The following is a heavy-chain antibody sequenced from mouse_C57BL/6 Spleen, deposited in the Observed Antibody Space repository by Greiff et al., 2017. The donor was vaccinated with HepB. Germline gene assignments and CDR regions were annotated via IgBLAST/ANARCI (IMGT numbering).Heavy chain of an antibody. J-gene: IGHJ4*01. Sequence: EVKVVESGGGLVQPKGSLKLSCAASGFSFNTYAMNWVRQAPGKGLEWVARIRSKSNNYATYYADSVKARFTISRDDSESMLYLQMNNLKTEDTAMYYCVRHLGLYAMDYWGQGTSVTVSS. CDR1: GFSFNTYA. V-gene: IGHV10-1*01. D-gene: IGHD4-1*01. CDR3: VRHLGLYAMDY. CDR2: IRSKSNNYAT.